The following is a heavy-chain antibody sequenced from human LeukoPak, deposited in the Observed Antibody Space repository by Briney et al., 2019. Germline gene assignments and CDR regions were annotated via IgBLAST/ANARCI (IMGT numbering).Heavy chain of an antibody. CDR2: IGSNSGGT. CDR3: ARRPGRSSSLPYGMFL. V-gene: IGHV1-2*02. J-gene: IGHJ6*02. D-gene: IGHD2-2*01. Sequence: ASVKVSRKASGYTFTGYYIHWVRQAPGQGLEWMGWIGSNSGGTRYAQKFQDRVTMTRDTSISTAYMELNSLRSDDTAVYYCARRPGRSSSLPYGMFLWGQGTTVIVSS. CDR1: GYTFTGYY.